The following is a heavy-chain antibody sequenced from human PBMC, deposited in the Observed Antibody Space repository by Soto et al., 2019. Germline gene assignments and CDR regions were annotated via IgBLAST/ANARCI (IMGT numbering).Heavy chain of an antibody. J-gene: IGHJ4*02. CDR3: ARLYCSSTSCYRAHYYFDY. CDR2: ISAYNGNT. Sequence: QVQLVQSGAEVKKPGASVKVSCKASGYTFTSYGISWVRQAPGQGLEWMGWISAYNGNTNYAQKLQGRVTITTDTSTSTAYMELRSLRSDDTAVYYCARLYCSSTSCYRAHYYFDYWGQGTLVTVSS. V-gene: IGHV1-18*01. CDR1: GYTFTSYG. D-gene: IGHD2-2*01.